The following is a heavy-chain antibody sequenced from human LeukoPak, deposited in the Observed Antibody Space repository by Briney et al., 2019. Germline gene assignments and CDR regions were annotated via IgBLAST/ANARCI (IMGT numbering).Heavy chain of an antibody. CDR2: TRNKANSYTT. Sequence: SGESLRLSCAAAGFTFSDHYMDWVRQAPGKGLEWVGRTRNKANSYTTEYAASVKGRFTISRDDSKNSLYLQMNSLKTEDTAVYYCARENRKAYDDYVWGSLFDYRGQGTLVTVSS. CDR3: ARENRKAYDDYVWGSLFDY. J-gene: IGHJ4*02. CDR1: GFTFSDHY. D-gene: IGHD3-16*01. V-gene: IGHV3-72*01.